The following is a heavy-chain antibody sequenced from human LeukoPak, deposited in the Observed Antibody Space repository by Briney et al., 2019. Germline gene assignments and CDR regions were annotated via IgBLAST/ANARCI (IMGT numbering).Heavy chain of an antibody. CDR2: ISAYNGNK. CDR3: ARDRVAAAGDAFDI. CDR1: GYTFTSYG. J-gene: IGHJ3*02. D-gene: IGHD6-13*01. Sequence: GASVKVSCKASGYTFTSYGISWVRQAPGQGGEGMGWISAYNGNKNYAQKLQGRVTMTTDTSTSTAYMELRSLRSDDTAVYYCARDRVAAAGDAFDIWGQGTMVTVSS. V-gene: IGHV1-18*01.